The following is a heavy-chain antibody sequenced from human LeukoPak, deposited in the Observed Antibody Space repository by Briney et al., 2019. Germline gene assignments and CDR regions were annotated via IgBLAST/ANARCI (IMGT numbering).Heavy chain of an antibody. D-gene: IGHD6-19*01. CDR1: GFTFSSYS. Sequence: PGGSLRLSCAASGFTFSSYSMNWVRQAPGKGLEWVSSISSSSSYIYYADSVKGRFTISRDNSKNTLYLQMNSLRAETTALYYCAKDHSSGWPDCFDYWGQGALVTVSS. J-gene: IGHJ4*02. V-gene: IGHV3-21*04. CDR3: AKDHSSGWPDCFDY. CDR2: ISSSSSYI.